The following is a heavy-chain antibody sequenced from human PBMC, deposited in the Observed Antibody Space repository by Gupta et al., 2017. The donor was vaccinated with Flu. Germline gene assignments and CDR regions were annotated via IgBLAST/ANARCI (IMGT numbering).Heavy chain of an antibody. CDR1: GGTISSSNW. D-gene: IGHD2-15*01. CDR3: ETAETRYYSGDIDYLMFNGCFDP. Sequence: VSGGTISSSNWWTWVRQTPGKKLEWIGESHHSVVTHYNLALRIRVTRARDKAKNQFSLILNAVTAADTALYYCETAETRYYSGDIDYLMFNGCFDPWGQGTLVTVSS. J-gene: IGHJ5*02. CDR2: SHHSVVT. V-gene: IGHV4-4*02.